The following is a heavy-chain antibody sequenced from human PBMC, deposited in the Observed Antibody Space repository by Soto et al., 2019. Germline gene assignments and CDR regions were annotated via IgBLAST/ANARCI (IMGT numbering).Heavy chain of an antibody. J-gene: IGHJ5*02. V-gene: IGHV3-30*18. CDR3: AKKDRLALSLPIQPNWFDP. Sequence: PGGSLRLSCAASGFTFSSYGMHWVRQAPGKGLEWVAVISYDGSNKYYADSVKGRFTISRDNSKNTLYLQMNSLRAEDTAVYYCAKKDRLALSLPIQPNWFDPWGQGTLVTVSS. CDR2: ISYDGSNK. CDR1: GFTFSSYG.